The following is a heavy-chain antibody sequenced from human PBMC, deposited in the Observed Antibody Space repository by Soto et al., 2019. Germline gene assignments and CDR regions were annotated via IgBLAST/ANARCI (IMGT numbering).Heavy chain of an antibody. D-gene: IGHD2-2*01. CDR2: ISGSGGST. CDR1: GFTFSSYA. J-gene: IGHJ4*02. CDR3: ANNGTIVLVPAAPDY. V-gene: IGHV3-23*01. Sequence: EVQQLESGGGLVQPGGSLRLSCAASGFTFSSYAMSWVRQAPGKGLEWVSAISGSGGSTYYADSVKGRFTISRDNFKNTLALQINRLRVEDSALSYCANNGTIVLVPAAPDYWGQGTLVTVSS.